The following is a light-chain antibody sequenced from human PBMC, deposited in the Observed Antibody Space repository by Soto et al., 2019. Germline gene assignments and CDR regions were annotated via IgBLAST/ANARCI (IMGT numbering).Light chain of an antibody. CDR3: QQYDSYPLT. V-gene: IGKV1-5*01. CDR1: QSIXXW. Sequence: DIQMTQSPSTLSASVGDRVTITCRASQSIXXWLAWYQQKPGKAPKLLIYDASSLDSGVPSRFSGSGSXTEFTLTITSLQPDDFATYYCQQYDSYPLTFGGGTRVEIK. CDR2: DAS. J-gene: IGKJ4*01.